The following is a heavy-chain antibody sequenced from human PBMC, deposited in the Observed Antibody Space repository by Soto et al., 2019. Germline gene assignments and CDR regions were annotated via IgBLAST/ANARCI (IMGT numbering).Heavy chain of an antibody. Sequence: PGGSLRLSCAASGFTFTSYAMSWVRQAPGKGLEWVAIISGSGGSTYYADSVKGRFTISRDNSKNTLYLQMNSLRAEDTAVYYCAKTIAAAGGYYYYGMDVWGQGTTVTVSS. CDR1: GFTFTSYA. V-gene: IGHV3-23*01. CDR3: AKTIAAAGGYYYYGMDV. CDR2: ISGSGGST. D-gene: IGHD6-13*01. J-gene: IGHJ6*02.